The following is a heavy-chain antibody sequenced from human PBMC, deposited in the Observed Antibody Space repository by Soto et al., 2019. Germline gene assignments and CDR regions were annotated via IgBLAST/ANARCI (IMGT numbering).Heavy chain of an antibody. V-gene: IGHV3-30*18. CDR2: ISYDGNNE. CDR3: AKGAASGSGSYYTLDS. D-gene: IGHD3-10*01. Sequence: QVQLVESGGGVVQPGRSLRLSCAASGFTFSSHGMLWVRQAPGKGLEWVALISYDGNNEYYADSVKGRFTISRDNSKNTVYLQRNSLRTEDTAVYYCAKGAASGSGSYYTLDSWGQSTLVTVSS. J-gene: IGHJ4*02. CDR1: GFTFSSHG.